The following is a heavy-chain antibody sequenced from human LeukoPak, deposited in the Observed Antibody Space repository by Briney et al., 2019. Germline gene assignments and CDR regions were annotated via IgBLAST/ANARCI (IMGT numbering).Heavy chain of an antibody. Sequence: GGSLRLSCAASGLTFSSFAMSWVRQAPGKGLEWVSAISASGGTTYSADSVRGRFTISRDNSKNTLYLQVSSLRVEDTAVYYCAKDRDGGTNTRAKGFDYWGQGTLVTVSS. CDR3: AKDRDGGTNTRAKGFDY. J-gene: IGHJ4*02. CDR2: ISASGGTT. CDR1: GLTFSSFA. V-gene: IGHV3-23*01. D-gene: IGHD1-7*01.